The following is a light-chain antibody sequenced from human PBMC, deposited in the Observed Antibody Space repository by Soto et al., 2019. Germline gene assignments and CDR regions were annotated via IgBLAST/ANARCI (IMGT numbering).Light chain of an antibody. CDR1: SSNIGSNT. V-gene: IGLV1-44*01. CDR2: SNN. CDR3: AAWDDSLNGVV. Sequence: QSVLTQPPSASGTPGQRVTISCSGSSSNIGSNTVNWYQQLPGTAPKLLMYSNNQRPSGVPDRFSGSKSGTSASLAISGLQSEDEDDYYCAAWDDSLNGVVFGGGTKVTVL. J-gene: IGLJ2*01.